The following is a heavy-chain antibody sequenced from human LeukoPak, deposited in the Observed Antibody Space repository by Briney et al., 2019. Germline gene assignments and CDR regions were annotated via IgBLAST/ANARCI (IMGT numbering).Heavy chain of an antibody. Sequence: PSETLSLTCTVSGGSISSSSYYWGWIRQPPGKGLEWIGSIYYSGSTYYNPSLKSRVTISVDTSKNQFSLKLSSVTAADTAVYYCARGSNYDFWSGPSYYFDYWGQGTLVTVSS. V-gene: IGHV4-39*01. CDR2: IYYSGST. D-gene: IGHD3-3*01. J-gene: IGHJ4*02. CDR3: ARGSNYDFWSGPSYYFDY. CDR1: GGSISSSSYY.